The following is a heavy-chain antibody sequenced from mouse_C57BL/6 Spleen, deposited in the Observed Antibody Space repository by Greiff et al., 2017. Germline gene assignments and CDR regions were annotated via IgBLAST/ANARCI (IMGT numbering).Heavy chain of an antibody. Sequence: EVKLQESGPGLVKPSQSLSLTCSVTGYSITSGYYWNWIRQFPGNKLEWMGYISYDGSNNYNPSLKNRISITRDTSKNQFFLKLNSVTTEDTATYYCARHYYGSSYGYAMDYWGQGTSVTVSS. J-gene: IGHJ4*01. CDR3: ARHYYGSSYGYAMDY. CDR2: ISYDGSN. V-gene: IGHV3-6*01. D-gene: IGHD1-1*01. CDR1: GYSITSGYY.